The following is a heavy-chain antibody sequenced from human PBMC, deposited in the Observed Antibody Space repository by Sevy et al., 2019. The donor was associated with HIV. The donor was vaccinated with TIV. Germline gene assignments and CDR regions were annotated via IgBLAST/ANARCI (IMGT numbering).Heavy chain of an antibody. J-gene: IGHJ4*02. Sequence: GGSLRLSCAASGFTFSDYYMSWIRQAPGKGLEWVSYISSSGSTIYYAGSVKGRFTISRDNAKNSLYLQMNSLRAEDTAVYYCARARKGYCSSTSCSPKPYYFDYWGQGTLVTVSS. CDR1: GFTFSDYY. D-gene: IGHD2-2*01. V-gene: IGHV3-11*01. CDR2: ISSSGSTI. CDR3: ARARKGYCSSTSCSPKPYYFDY.